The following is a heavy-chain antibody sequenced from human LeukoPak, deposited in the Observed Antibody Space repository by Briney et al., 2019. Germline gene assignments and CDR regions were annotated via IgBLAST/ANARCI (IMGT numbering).Heavy chain of an antibody. CDR2: IYYSGST. CDR1: GGSISSYY. D-gene: IGHD3-22*01. Sequence: SETLSPTCTVSGGSISSYYWSWIRQPPGKGLEWIGYIYYSGSTNYNPSLKSRVTISVDTSKNQFSLKLSSVTAADTAVYYCARHAMGSGYNFDYWGQGTLVTVSS. CDR3: ARHAMGSGYNFDY. J-gene: IGHJ4*02. V-gene: IGHV4-59*08.